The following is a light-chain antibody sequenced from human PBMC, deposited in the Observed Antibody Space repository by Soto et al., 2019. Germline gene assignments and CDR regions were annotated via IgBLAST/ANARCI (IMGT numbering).Light chain of an antibody. CDR3: QHYNNWPFT. CDR1: QSVHSN. Sequence: EIVMTQSPATLSVSPGERATLSCRASQSVHSNLAWYQQKPGQAPRLLIYGASTRATGIPARFSGSGSGTEFTLPISSLQSEDFAVYYCQHYNNWPFTFGPGTKVDI. CDR2: GAS. J-gene: IGKJ3*01. V-gene: IGKV3-15*01.